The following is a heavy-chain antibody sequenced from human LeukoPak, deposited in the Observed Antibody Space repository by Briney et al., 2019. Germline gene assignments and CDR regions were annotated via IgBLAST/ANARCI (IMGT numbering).Heavy chain of an antibody. V-gene: IGHV3-20*04. J-gene: IGHJ3*02. D-gene: IGHD4-23*01. CDR2: INWNGGST. Sequence: PGGSLRLSCAASGFTFDDYGMSWVRQAPGKGLEWFSDINWNGGSTGYADSVKGRFTISRDNAKNSLYLQVNSLRAEDTALYYCARAGYGGDAFDIWGQGTMVTVSS. CDR1: GFTFDDYG. CDR3: ARAGYGGDAFDI.